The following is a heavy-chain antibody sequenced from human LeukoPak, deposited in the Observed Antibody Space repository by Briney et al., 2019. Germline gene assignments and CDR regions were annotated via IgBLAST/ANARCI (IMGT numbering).Heavy chain of an antibody. CDR2: MNPNSGNT. J-gene: IGHJ5*02. CDR3: ARGQRVEMATIQP. CDR1: GYTFTSYD. V-gene: IGHV1-8*01. D-gene: IGHD5-24*01. Sequence: ASVKVSCKASGYTFTSYDINWVRQATGRGLEWMGWMNPNSGNTGYAQKFQGRVTMTRNTSISTAYMELSSLRSEDTAVYYCARGQRVEMATIQPWGQGTLVTVSS.